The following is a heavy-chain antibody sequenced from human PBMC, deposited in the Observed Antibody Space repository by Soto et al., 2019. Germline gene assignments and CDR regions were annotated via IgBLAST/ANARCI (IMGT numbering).Heavy chain of an antibody. V-gene: IGHV4-4*02. J-gene: IGHJ4*02. Sequence: QVQLQESGPGLVKPSGTLSLTCAVSGDSISSSNWWSWVRQPPGKGREWIGEMHPDGSSNYNPSLRSRVTVSVDKSKNQFSLKMNSVTAADTAVYYCAAASSWRLDYWGQGALVTVSS. D-gene: IGHD6-13*01. CDR3: AAASSWRLDY. CDR2: MHPDGSS. CDR1: GDSISSSNW.